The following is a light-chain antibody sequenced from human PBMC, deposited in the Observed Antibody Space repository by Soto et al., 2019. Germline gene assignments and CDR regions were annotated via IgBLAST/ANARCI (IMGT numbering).Light chain of an antibody. V-gene: IGKV3-15*01. CDR3: QQYNLWPWT. Sequence: VMTQSPGTLSVSPGERATLSCRASQSVSTTLAWYQRKPGQAPRLLIHGASTRATGVPARFSGTGSGTEFVLTISGLQYEDLAVYYCQQYNLWPWTFGQGTKVEIK. J-gene: IGKJ1*01. CDR1: QSVSTT. CDR2: GAS.